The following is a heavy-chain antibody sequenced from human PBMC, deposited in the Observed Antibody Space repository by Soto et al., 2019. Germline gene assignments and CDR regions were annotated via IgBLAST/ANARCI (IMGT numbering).Heavy chain of an antibody. CDR2: IYYSGST. V-gene: IGHV4-39*01. Sequence: QLQLQESGPGLVKPSETLSLTCTVSGGSISSSSYYWGWIRPAPGKGLEWIGRIYYSGSTYYTPSLKSRITISVDTSKKQFSMKLSSVTAADTAVYYCARHIDYWGQGTLVTVSS. CDR3: ARHIDY. J-gene: IGHJ4*02. CDR1: GGSISSSSYY.